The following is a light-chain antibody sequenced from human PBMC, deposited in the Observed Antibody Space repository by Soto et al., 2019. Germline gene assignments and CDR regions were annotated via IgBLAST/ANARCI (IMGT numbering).Light chain of an antibody. J-gene: IGKJ1*01. CDR3: QMYNIDPRT. Sequence: DIQVTQSPSSVSASVGDRATITCRASQGISSWLAWYQQKPGKVPELLIFAASTLRSGVPSRFSGSGSGTDFTLTISSLQPEDVATYYCQMYNIDPRTFGQGTKVDIK. V-gene: IGKV1-27*01. CDR2: AAS. CDR1: QGISSW.